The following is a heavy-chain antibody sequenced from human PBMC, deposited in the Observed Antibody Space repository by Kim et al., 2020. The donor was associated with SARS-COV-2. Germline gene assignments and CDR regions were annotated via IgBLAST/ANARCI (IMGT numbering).Heavy chain of an antibody. CDR3: ARDGGEGVVVAPMDV. Sequence: GGSLRLSCAASGFTFSSYEMNWVRQAPGKGLEWVSYISSSGSTIYYADSVKGRFTISRDNAKNSLYLQMNSLRAEDTAVYYCARDGGEGVVVAPMDVWGQGTTVTVSS. CDR1: GFTFSSYE. D-gene: IGHD2-2*01. J-gene: IGHJ6*02. CDR2: ISSSGSTI. V-gene: IGHV3-48*03.